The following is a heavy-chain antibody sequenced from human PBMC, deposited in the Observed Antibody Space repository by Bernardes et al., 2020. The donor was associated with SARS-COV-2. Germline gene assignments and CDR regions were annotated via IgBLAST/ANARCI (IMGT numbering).Heavy chain of an antibody. CDR1: GFTFSSYA. CDR3: AKDIVAYDILPGYDY. D-gene: IGHD3-9*01. CDR2: ISGSGGST. J-gene: IGHJ4*02. Sequence: GGSLRLSCAASGFTFSSYAMSWVRQAPGKGLEWVSAISGSGGSTYYADSVKGRFTISRDNSKNTLYLQMNSLRAEDTAVYYCAKDIVAYDILPGYDYWGQGTLVTVSS. V-gene: IGHV3-23*01.